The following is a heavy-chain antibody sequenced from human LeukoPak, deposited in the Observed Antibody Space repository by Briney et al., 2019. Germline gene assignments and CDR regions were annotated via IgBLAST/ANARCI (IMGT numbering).Heavy chain of an antibody. CDR2: IYSTGST. Sequence: ASETLSLTCTVSGGSINFYYWSWIRQPAGKGLEWIGRIYSTGSTNYSPSLKSRVTMSVDMSKNQFSLNLSSVTAADTAVYYCARGIADPYSFDSWGQGTLVTVSS. CDR1: GGSINFYY. D-gene: IGHD6-13*01. CDR3: ARGIADPYSFDS. V-gene: IGHV4-4*07. J-gene: IGHJ4*02.